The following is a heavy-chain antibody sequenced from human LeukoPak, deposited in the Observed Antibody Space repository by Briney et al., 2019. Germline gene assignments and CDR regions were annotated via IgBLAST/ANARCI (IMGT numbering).Heavy chain of an antibody. CDR2: ISGSGGST. V-gene: IGHV3-23*01. D-gene: IGHD3-9*01. Sequence: GGSLRLSCAASGFTFSSYAMSWVRQAPGKGLEWVSAISGSGGSTYYADSVKGRFTISRDNSKNTLYLQMNSLRAEDTAVYYCAKEGSYYDILTGYRGTDYWGQGTLVTVSS. J-gene: IGHJ4*02. CDR3: AKEGSYYDILTGYRGTDY. CDR1: GFTFSSYA.